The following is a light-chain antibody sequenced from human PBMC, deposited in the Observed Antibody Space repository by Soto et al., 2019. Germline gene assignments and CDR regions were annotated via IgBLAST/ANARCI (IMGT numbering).Light chain of an antibody. CDR2: DAS. CDR3: QQRSNWPT. CDR1: ESVSTN. Sequence: EIVLTQSPGTLSLSPGERATLSCRASESVSTNLAWYQQKAGQAPRLLIYDASNRATGIPARFSGSGSGTDFTLTISSLEPEDFAVYYCQQRSNWPTFGQGTKVDIK. J-gene: IGKJ1*01. V-gene: IGKV3-11*01.